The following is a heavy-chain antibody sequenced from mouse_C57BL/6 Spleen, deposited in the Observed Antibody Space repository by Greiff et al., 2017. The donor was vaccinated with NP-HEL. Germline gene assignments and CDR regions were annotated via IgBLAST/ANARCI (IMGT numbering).Heavy chain of an antibody. J-gene: IGHJ2*01. V-gene: IGHV1-52*01. Sequence: VQLQQPGAELVRPGSSVKLSCKASGYTFTSYWMHWVKQRPIQGLEWIGNIDPSDSETHYNQKFKDKATLTVDKSSSTAYMQLSSLTSEDSAGDYCARGGSYPDDWGQGTTLTVAS. CDR2: IDPSDSET. CDR1: GYTFTSYW. D-gene: IGHD1-1*02. CDR3: ARGGSYPDD.